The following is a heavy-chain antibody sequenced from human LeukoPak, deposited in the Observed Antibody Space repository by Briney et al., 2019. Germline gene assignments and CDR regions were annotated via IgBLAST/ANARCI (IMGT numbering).Heavy chain of an antibody. V-gene: IGHV3-74*01. D-gene: IGHD2-21*02. CDR2: INSDGSST. CDR3: AREENIVVVTAPTHDY. J-gene: IGHJ4*02. CDR1: GFTFRSYW. Sequence: GGSLRLSCAASGFTFRSYWMHWVRQAPGKGLVWVSRINSDGSSTSYADSVKGRFTISRDNAKNSLYLQMNSLRAEDTAVYYCAREENIVVVTAPTHDYWGQGTLVTVSS.